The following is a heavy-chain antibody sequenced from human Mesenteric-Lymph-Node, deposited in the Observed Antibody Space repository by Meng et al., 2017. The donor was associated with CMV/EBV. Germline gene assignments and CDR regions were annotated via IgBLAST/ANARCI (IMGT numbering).Heavy chain of an antibody. D-gene: IGHD2-2*01. CDR1: GYIFSGYY. Sequence: ASVKVSCKASGYIFSGYYVHWVRQAPGQGLEWMGWISTYNGNTNYAQKVQGRVTMTTDTSTSTAYMELRSLRSDDTAVYYCAREDIVVVPTAPRGYYYYGMDVWGQGTTVTVS. V-gene: IGHV1-18*04. J-gene: IGHJ6*02. CDR3: AREDIVVVPTAPRGYYYYGMDV. CDR2: ISTYNGNT.